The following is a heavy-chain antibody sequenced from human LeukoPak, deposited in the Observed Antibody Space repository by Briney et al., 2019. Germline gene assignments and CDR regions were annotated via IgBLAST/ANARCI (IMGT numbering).Heavy chain of an antibody. CDR2: IYPGDSDT. V-gene: IGHV5-51*01. D-gene: IGHD1-26*01. Sequence: GESLKISCKGSGYSFTSYWIGWVRQMPGKGLEWMGIIYPGDSDTRYSPSFQGQVTISVDKSISTAYLQWSSLKASDSAMYYCARLFRVGPIPRGYIDYWGQGTLVTVSS. CDR1: GYSFTSYW. CDR3: ARLFRVGPIPRGYIDY. J-gene: IGHJ4*02.